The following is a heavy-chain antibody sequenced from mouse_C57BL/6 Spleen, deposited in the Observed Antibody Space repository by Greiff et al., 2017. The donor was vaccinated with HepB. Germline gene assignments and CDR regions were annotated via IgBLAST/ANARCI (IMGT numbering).Heavy chain of an antibody. J-gene: IGHJ3*01. CDR2: INPNNGGT. V-gene: IGHV1-26*01. CDR3: ARYLEGYYVGVFAY. CDR1: GYTFTDYY. Sequence: VQLQQSGPELVKPGASVKISCKASGYTFTDYYMNWVKQSHGKSLEWIGDINPNNGGTSYNQKFKSKATLTVDKSSSTAYMQLSSLTSEDSAVYYCARYLEGYYVGVFAYWGQGTLVTVS. D-gene: IGHD2-3*01.